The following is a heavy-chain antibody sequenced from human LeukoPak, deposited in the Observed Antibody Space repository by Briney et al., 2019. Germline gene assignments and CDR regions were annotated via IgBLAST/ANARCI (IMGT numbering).Heavy chain of an antibody. CDR3: ARESPGYYDSSGYYSPNFDY. V-gene: IGHV1-2*02. CDR1: GYTFTGYY. Sequence: GASVTVSCKASGYTFTGYYMHWVRQAPGQGLEWMGWINPNSGGTNYAQKFQGRVTMTTDTSTSTAYMELRSLRSDDTAVYYCARESPGYYDSSGYYSPNFDYWGQGTLVTVSS. D-gene: IGHD3-22*01. J-gene: IGHJ4*02. CDR2: INPNSGGT.